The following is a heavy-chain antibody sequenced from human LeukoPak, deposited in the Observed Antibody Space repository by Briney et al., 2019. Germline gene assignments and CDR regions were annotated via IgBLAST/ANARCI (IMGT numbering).Heavy chain of an antibody. CDR1: GGSINSHNYY. J-gene: IGHJ4*02. D-gene: IGHD6-13*01. Sequence: SETLSLTCTVSGGSINSHNYYWGWIRQPPGKGLEWIGSIYYSGSTYYNPSLESRVTISVDTSKSQFSLKLSSVTAADTAMYYCARRSSSWGRFDYWGQGTLVTVSS. CDR3: ARRSSSWGRFDY. CDR2: IYYSGST. V-gene: IGHV4-39*01.